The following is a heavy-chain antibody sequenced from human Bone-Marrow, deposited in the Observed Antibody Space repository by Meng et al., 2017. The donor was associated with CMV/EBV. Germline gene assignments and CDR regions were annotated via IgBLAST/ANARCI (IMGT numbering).Heavy chain of an antibody. V-gene: IGHV3-21*01. D-gene: IGHD5-18*01. CDR1: GFTFSSYS. Sequence: ETLSLTCAASGFTFSSYSMNWVRQAPGKGLEWVSYISSSGSYISYADSLKGRLTISRDNAKNSLYLQMNSLRAEDTAVYYCARPLDTTVGRWNFGYWGQGTLVTVSS. CDR3: ARPLDTTVGRWNFGY. CDR2: ISSSGSYI. J-gene: IGHJ4*02.